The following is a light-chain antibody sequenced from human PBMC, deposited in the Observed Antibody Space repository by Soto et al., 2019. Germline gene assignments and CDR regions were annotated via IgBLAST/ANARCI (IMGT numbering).Light chain of an antibody. J-gene: IGLJ1*01. Sequence: QSALTQPRSVSGSPGQSVTISCTGTSSNVGGYNYVSWYQRHPGKVPKLLIYDVSKRPSGVPDRFSGSKSGNTASLTISGLQVEDEADYYCCSYEGIYTSYVFGTGTKVTVL. CDR2: DVS. V-gene: IGLV2-11*01. CDR1: SSNVGGYNY. CDR3: CSYEGIYTSYV.